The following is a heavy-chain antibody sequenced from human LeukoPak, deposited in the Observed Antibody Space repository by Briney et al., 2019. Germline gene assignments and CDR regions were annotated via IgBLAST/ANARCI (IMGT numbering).Heavy chain of an antibody. CDR1: GYSFTTYW. J-gene: IGHJ3*02. Sequence: GESLKISCKGSGYSFTTYWIGWVRQMPGKGLESMGIIYPGDFDTKYSPSFQGQVTVSADRSISTAYLQWSSLKASDTAMYYCASGAGIAAPGTYDAFDIWGQGTMVTVSS. D-gene: IGHD6-13*01. CDR2: IYPGDFDT. V-gene: IGHV5-51*01. CDR3: ASGAGIAAPGTYDAFDI.